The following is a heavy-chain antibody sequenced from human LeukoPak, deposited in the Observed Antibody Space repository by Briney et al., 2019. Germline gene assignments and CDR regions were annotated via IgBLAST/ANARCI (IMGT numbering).Heavy chain of an antibody. V-gene: IGHV5-51*01. CDR1: GYSFTTYW. CDR2: IYPGDSDT. CDR3: ARRGYCSGGRCHSNAFDI. Sequence: GESLKISCKGSGYSFTTYWIGWVRQMPGKGLEWMGIIYPGDSDTRYSPSFQGQVTISGDKPISTAYLQWSSLKASDTAMYYCARRGYCSGGRCHSNAFDIWGQGTMVTVSS. J-gene: IGHJ3*02. D-gene: IGHD2-15*01.